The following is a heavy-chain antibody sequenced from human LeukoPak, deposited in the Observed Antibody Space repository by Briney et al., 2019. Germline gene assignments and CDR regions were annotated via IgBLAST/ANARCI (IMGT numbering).Heavy chain of an antibody. J-gene: IGHJ4*02. D-gene: IGHD6-19*01. V-gene: IGHV3-30*02. Sequence: GGSLRLSCAASGFTFSSYGMHWVRQAPGKGLEWVAFIRYDGSNKYYADSVKGRFTISRDNSKNSLYLQMNSLRTEDTALYYCAKDIHMGSSWLVFDFWGQGTLVTVSS. CDR1: GFTFSSYG. CDR2: IRYDGSNK. CDR3: AKDIHMGSSWLVFDF.